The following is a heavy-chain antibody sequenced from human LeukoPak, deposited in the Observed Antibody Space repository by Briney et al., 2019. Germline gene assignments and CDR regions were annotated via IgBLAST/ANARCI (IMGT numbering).Heavy chain of an antibody. Sequence: SETLSLTCTVSGGSISSSSYYWGWIRQPPGKGLEWIGRIYYSGSTYYNPSLRSRVTISVDTSKNQFSLKLSSVTAADTAVYYCARDKPSGYFDYWGQGTLVTVSS. D-gene: IGHD3-10*01. CDR3: ARDKPSGYFDY. CDR1: GGSISSSSYY. CDR2: IYYSGST. V-gene: IGHV4-39*07. J-gene: IGHJ4*02.